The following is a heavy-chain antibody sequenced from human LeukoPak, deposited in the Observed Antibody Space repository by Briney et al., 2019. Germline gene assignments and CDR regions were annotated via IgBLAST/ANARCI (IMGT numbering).Heavy chain of an antibody. Sequence: ASVKVSCKDSGGTFSSYAISWVRQAPGQGLEWMGGIIPIFGTANYAQKFQGRVTITADESTSTAYMELSSLRSEDTAVYYCARDHDSSADSSSNWFDPWGQGTLVTVSS. CDR3: ARDHDSSADSSSNWFDP. CDR1: GGTFSSYA. CDR2: IIPIFGTA. V-gene: IGHV1-69*13. D-gene: IGHD6-13*01. J-gene: IGHJ5*02.